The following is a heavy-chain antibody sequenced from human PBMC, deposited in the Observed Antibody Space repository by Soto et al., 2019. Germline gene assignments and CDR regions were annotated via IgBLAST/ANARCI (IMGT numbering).Heavy chain of an antibody. V-gene: IGHV1-2*02. CDR3: AREDGVVTGYGMDV. J-gene: IGHJ6*02. CDR2: INPNSGGT. D-gene: IGHD3-3*01. CDR1: GYTFTGYY. Sequence: ASVKVSCKASGYTFTGYYMHWVRQAPGQGLEWMGWINPNSGGTNYAQKFQGRVTMTRDTSISTAYMELSRLRSDDTAVYYCAREDGVVTGYGMDVWGQGTTVTVSS.